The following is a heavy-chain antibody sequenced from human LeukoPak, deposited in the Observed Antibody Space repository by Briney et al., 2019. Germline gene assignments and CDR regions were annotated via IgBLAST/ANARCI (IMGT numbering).Heavy chain of an antibody. CDR1: GGSISSSSYY. D-gene: IGHD3-3*01. CDR3: ARDRRTYYDFWSGYFGY. J-gene: IGHJ4*02. V-gene: IGHV4-39*07. CDR2: INHSGST. Sequence: PSETLTLTCTVSGGSISSSSYYWGWIRQPPGKGLEWIGEINHSGSTNYNPSLKSRVTISVDTSKNQFSLKLSSVTAADTAVYYCARDRRTYYDFWSGYFGYWGQGTLVTVSS.